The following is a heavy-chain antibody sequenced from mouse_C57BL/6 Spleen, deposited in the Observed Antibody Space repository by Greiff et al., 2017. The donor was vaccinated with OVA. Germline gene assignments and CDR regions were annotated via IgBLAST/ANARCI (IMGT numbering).Heavy chain of an antibody. Sequence: VQLQQSGAELVRPGASVKLSCKASGYTFTDYYINWVKQRPGQGLEWIARIYPGSGNTYYNEKFKGKATLTAEKSSSTAYMQLSSLTSEDSAVYFCAREGVYYGNYENYWGQGTTLTVSS. J-gene: IGHJ2*01. D-gene: IGHD2-1*01. CDR3: AREGVYYGNYENY. V-gene: IGHV1-76*01. CDR2: IYPGSGNT. CDR1: GYTFTDYY.